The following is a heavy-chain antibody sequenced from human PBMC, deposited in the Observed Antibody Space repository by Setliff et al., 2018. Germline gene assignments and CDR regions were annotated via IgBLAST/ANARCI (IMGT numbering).Heavy chain of an antibody. V-gene: IGHV4-34*01. D-gene: IGHD3-3*01. J-gene: IGHJ4*02. CDR1: GGSFSGYY. CDR3: ARVDNFWSGPIDY. CDR2: INHSGST. Sequence: PSETLSLTCAVYGGSFSGYYWSWIRKPPGKGLEWIGEINHSGSTNYNPSLKSRVTISVDTSKNQFSLKLSSVTAADTAVYYCARVDNFWSGPIDYWGQGTLVTVSS.